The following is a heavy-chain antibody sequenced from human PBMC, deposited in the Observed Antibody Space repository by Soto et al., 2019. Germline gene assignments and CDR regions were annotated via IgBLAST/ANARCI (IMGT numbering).Heavy chain of an antibody. CDR1: GFTVRDNY. V-gene: IGHV3-53*02. Sequence: EVQLVETGGDLIQPGGSLRLSCAASGFTVRDNYMSWVRQAPGKGLEWVSVIYSGGSTYYTDSVKGRFTVSRDNSKNTLYLQMNSLRGEDTAVYYCARDRVGTNPAHWGQGTLVTVSS. CDR2: IYSGGST. D-gene: IGHD1-26*01. CDR3: ARDRVGTNPAH. J-gene: IGHJ4*02.